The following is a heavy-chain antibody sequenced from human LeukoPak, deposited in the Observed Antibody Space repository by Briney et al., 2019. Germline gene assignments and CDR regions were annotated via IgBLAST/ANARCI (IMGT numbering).Heavy chain of an antibody. J-gene: IGHJ4*02. CDR2: ISYDGSNK. V-gene: IGHV3-30*04. Sequence: GGSLRLSCAASGFTFSSYAMHWVRQAPGKGLEWVALISYDGSNKYYADSVEGRFTISRDNSKNTLYLQMDSLRPEDTAVYYCARAPQYSSSWYVPLGYWGQGTLVTVSS. D-gene: IGHD6-13*01. CDR1: GFTFSSYA. CDR3: ARAPQYSSSWYVPLGY.